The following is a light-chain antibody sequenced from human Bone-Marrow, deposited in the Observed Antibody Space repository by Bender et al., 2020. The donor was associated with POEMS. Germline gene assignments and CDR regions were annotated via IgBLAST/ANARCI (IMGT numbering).Light chain of an antibody. CDR1: SRDVGTYDY. Sequence: QSALTQPASVSGSPGQSVTISCTGTSRDVGTYDYVSWYQQHPGKAPKLMIYDVSSRPSGVSNRFSGSKSGNTASLTISGLQAEDEADYYCCSYTSSSTLVFGGGTKVTVL. CDR2: DVS. J-gene: IGLJ3*02. CDR3: CSYTSSSTLV. V-gene: IGLV2-14*03.